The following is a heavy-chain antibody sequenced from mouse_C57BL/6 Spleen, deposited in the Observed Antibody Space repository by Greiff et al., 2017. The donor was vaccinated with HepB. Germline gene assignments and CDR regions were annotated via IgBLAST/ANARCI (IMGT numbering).Heavy chain of an antibody. D-gene: IGHD1-1*01. CDR1: GYTFTDYY. CDR3: ARRTTVVARGYFDV. CDR2: INPYNGGT. V-gene: IGHV1-19*01. Sequence: VQLQQSGPVLVKPGASVKMSCKASGYTFTDYYMNWVKQSHGKSLEWIGVINPYNGGTSYNQKFKGKATLTVDKSSSTAYMELNSLTSEDSAVYYCARRTTVVARGYFDVWGTGTTVTVSS. J-gene: IGHJ1*03.